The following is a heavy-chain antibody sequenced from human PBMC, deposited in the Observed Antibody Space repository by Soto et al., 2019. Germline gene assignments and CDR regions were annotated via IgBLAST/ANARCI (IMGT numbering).Heavy chain of an antibody. J-gene: IGHJ6*02. D-gene: IGHD3-3*01. CDR1: GGTFSSYA. V-gene: IGHV1-69*13. CDR2: IIPIFGTA. CDR3: AREIEAIFEYYYYGMDV. Sequence: ASVKVSCKASGGTFSSYAISWVRQAPGQGLEWMGGIIPIFGTANYAQKFQARVTITADESTSTAYMELGSLRSEDTAVYYCAREIEAIFEYYYYGMDVWGQGTTVTVSS.